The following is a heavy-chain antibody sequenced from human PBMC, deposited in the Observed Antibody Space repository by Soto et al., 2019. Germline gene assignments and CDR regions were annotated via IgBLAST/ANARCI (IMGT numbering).Heavy chain of an antibody. D-gene: IGHD5-18*01. CDR3: ATSVNSAMAFDY. V-gene: IGHV1-46*01. J-gene: IGHJ4*02. Sequence: ASVKVSCKASGYTFTHYYIHWVRQAPGQGLEWMGIINPNGGITTYAQKFRAGFSMTRDTSTSTVYLELSSLRSEGSAVYYCATSVNSAMAFDYWGQGTLVTVCS. CDR2: INPNGGIT. CDR1: GYTFTHYY.